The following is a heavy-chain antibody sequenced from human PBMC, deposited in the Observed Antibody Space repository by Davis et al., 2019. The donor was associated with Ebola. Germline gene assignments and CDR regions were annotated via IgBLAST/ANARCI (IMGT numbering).Heavy chain of an antibody. J-gene: IGHJ4*02. V-gene: IGHV3-23*01. CDR1: GYSFSTYA. CDR2: IFGSASKT. Sequence: GGSLRLSCVGSGYSFSTYALSWVRQAPGRGLEWVAGIFGSASKTYYADSVKGRFTISRDNSRNTLFLQMNGLRAEDTALYYCAKDMEVDGLWGIDYWGQGTLVTVSS. D-gene: IGHD3-16*01. CDR3: AKDMEVDGLWGIDY.